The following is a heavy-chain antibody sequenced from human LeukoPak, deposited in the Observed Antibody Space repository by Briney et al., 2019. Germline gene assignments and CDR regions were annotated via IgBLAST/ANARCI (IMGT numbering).Heavy chain of an antibody. Sequence: SETLSLTCAVYGGSFSGYYWSWIHQPPGKGLEWIVEINHSGSTNYNPSLKSRVTISVDTSKNQFSLKMSSVTAADTAVYYCAGRGVGLDVWGQGTTVTVSS. CDR1: GGSFSGYY. V-gene: IGHV4-34*01. CDR3: AGRGVGLDV. J-gene: IGHJ6*02. D-gene: IGHD2-8*01. CDR2: INHSGST.